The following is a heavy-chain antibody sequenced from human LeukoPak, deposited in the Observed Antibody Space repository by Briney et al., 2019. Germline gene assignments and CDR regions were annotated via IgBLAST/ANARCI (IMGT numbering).Heavy chain of an antibody. J-gene: IGHJ5*02. CDR3: ARAYSSSRFNWFDP. V-gene: IGHV4-4*07. D-gene: IGHD6-13*01. Sequence: PSETLSLTCTVSGGSISSYYWSWIRQPAGKGLEWIGRIYTSGSTNYNPSLKSRVTMSVDTSKNQFSLTLSSVTAADTAVYYCARAYSSSRFNWFDPWGQGTLVTVSS. CDR2: IYTSGST. CDR1: GGSISSYY.